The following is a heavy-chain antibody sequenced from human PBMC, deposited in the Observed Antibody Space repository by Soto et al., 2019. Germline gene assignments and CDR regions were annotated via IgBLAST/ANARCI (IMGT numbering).Heavy chain of an antibody. Sequence: QVQLEQSGAEVKKPGASVKVSCKASGYTFTSYGISWVRQAPGQGLEWMGWISAYNGKTNYAQKLQGRVTMTTDTSTSTAHMELRSLRSDDTAVYYCAGLTMAQDAFDIWGQGTMVTVSS. CDR1: GYTFTSYG. V-gene: IGHV1-18*01. CDR3: AGLTMAQDAFDI. CDR2: ISAYNGKT. D-gene: IGHD3-10*01. J-gene: IGHJ3*02.